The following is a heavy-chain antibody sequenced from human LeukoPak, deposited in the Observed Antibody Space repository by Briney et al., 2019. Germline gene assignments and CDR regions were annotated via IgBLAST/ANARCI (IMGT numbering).Heavy chain of an antibody. CDR1: GFTVSSNY. CDR3: ARGSDYGDKHGCPYYYGMDV. CDR2: IYSGGST. D-gene: IGHD4-17*01. Sequence: RPGGSLRLSCAASGFTVSSNYMSWVRQAPGKGLEWVSVIYSGGSTYYADSVKGRFTISRDNSKNTLYLQMNSLRAEDTAVYYCARGSDYGDKHGCPYYYGMDVWGQGTTVTVSS. V-gene: IGHV3-66*01. J-gene: IGHJ6*02.